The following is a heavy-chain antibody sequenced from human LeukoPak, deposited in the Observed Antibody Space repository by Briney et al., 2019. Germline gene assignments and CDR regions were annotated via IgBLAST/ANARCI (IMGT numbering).Heavy chain of an antibody. D-gene: IGHD6-13*01. CDR3: ATASWREGHGGAFDI. Sequence: GASVKVSRKVSGYTLTELSMHWVRQAPGKGLEWMGGFDPEDGETIYAQKFQGRVTMTEDTSTDTAYMELSSLRSEDTAVYYCATASWREGHGGAFDIWGQGTMVTVSS. J-gene: IGHJ3*02. CDR2: FDPEDGET. CDR1: GYTLTELS. V-gene: IGHV1-24*01.